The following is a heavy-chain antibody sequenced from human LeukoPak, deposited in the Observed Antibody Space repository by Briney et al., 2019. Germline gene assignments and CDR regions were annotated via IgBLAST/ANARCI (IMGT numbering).Heavy chain of an antibody. V-gene: IGHV4-34*01. CDR2: INHSGST. CDR3: ARINVGVCGSSWYRY. D-gene: IGHD6-13*01. J-gene: IGHJ4*02. CDR1: GGSFSGYY. Sequence: PSETLSLTCAVYGGSFSGYYWSWIRQPPGKGLEWIGEINHSGSTNYNPSLKSRVAISVDTSKNQFSLKLSSVTAADTAVYYCARINVGVCGSSWYRYWGQGTLVTVSS.